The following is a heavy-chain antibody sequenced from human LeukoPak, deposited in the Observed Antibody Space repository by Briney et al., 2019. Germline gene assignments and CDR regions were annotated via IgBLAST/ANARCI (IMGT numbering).Heavy chain of an antibody. CDR3: AKVGKAVAGYYYFDY. CDR2: IYSSGSA. J-gene: IGHJ4*02. D-gene: IGHD6-13*01. Sequence: SQTLSLTCTVSGGSISSGSYYWSWIRQPAGKGLEWIGRIYSSGSANYNPSLKSRVTISVDTSKNQFSLRLSSVTAADTAVYYCAKVGKAVAGYYYFDYWGQGTLVTVSS. V-gene: IGHV4-61*02. CDR1: GGSISSGSYY.